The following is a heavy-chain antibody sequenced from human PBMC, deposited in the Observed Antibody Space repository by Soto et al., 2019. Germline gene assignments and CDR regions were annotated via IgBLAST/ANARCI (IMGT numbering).Heavy chain of an antibody. J-gene: IGHJ4*02. D-gene: IGHD6-13*01. CDR1: GFSFRNYA. CDR2: ISGGGGST. CDR3: AKDRRYSSTWKGVDY. Sequence: EVQLLESGGGLVQPGGSLRLYCAASGFSFRNYAMTWVRQVPGKGLQWVSVISGGGGSTNYADSVKGRFTISRDNSKNTLYLQMNSLRAEDTAVYYCAKDRRYSSTWKGVDYWGQGTLVTVSS. V-gene: IGHV3-23*01.